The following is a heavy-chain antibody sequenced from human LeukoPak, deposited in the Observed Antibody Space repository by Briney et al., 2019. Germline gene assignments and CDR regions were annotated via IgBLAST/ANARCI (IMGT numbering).Heavy chain of an antibody. D-gene: IGHD5-18*01. V-gene: IGHV4-59*08. J-gene: IGHJ4*02. Sequence: PSDTLSLTCTVSGRTLISYYWSSTPQSPGTGLAWLRSIYYSWSTNYIPSLKSRVTISVDTSKNQSSLKLSSVTAADTAVYYCARHGDTAMVTPVDYFDYWGQGTLVTVSS. CDR1: GRTLISYY. CDR2: IYYSWST. CDR3: ARHGDTAMVTPVDYFDY.